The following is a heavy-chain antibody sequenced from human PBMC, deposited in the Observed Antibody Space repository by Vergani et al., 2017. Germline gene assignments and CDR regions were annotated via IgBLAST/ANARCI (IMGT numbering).Heavy chain of an antibody. CDR3: AKSASVSMSLPNWFES. V-gene: IGHV3-23*01. Sequence: EVRLLESGGDLLQSGESLKISCAASGFSFKDYAMSWVRQAPGKGLGWASGISGTGGFPFYADSVKGRFTISRDNYKNTLYLQMSSLRADDTAVYYCAKSASVSMSLPNWFESWGQGTHVTVS. CDR2: ISGTGGFP. CDR1: GFSFKDYA. J-gene: IGHJ5*01.